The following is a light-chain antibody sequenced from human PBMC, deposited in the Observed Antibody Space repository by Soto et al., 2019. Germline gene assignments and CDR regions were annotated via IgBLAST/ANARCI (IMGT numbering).Light chain of an antibody. CDR1: QNINNY. Sequence: DIPMTQSSSSLSASFGDRVTITCEASQNINNYLNRYQHKPVRAPKLLIYDASNLEAGVPSRFRGNGSGTDFTFTISRLKPEDIATYYCQQYENLPTFGQGTRLEIK. V-gene: IGKV1-33*01. CDR3: QQYENLPT. J-gene: IGKJ5*01. CDR2: DAS.